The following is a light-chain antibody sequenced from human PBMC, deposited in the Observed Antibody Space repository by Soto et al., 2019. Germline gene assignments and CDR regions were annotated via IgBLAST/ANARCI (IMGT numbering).Light chain of an antibody. CDR1: QSVSSSY. CDR3: QQFGGSPMYT. J-gene: IGKJ2*01. V-gene: IGKV3-20*01. CDR2: GAS. Sequence: DIVLTQSPGTLSLSPGERATLSCRASQSVSSSYLAWYQQKPGQAPRLLIYGASNRATGIPDRFSGSGSGTDFTLIISRLEPEDFAVYYCQQFGGSPMYTFGQGTKLEFK.